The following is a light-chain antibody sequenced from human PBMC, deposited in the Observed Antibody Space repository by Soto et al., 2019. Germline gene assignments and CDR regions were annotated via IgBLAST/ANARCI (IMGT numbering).Light chain of an antibody. J-gene: IGKJ3*01. CDR2: SAS. CDR1: QDIHVF. Sequence: DIQLTQSPSFLSASEGDRVTITCRASQDIHVFLAWYQHKQGKXPRLLIDSASTLQSGVPSRFSGSRSGTELTITISSLQPEDIDTYYCQKFNNYPLTFGPGTKVDIK. CDR3: QKFNNYPLT. V-gene: IGKV1-9*01.